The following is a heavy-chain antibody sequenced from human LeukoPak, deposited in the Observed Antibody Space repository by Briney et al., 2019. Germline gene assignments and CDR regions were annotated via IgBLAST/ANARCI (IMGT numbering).Heavy chain of an antibody. CDR2: ISSSSSYI. CDR3: ARDFGSGYSLSVYFDY. J-gene: IGHJ4*02. CDR1: GFAFSSYS. V-gene: IGHV3-21*01. Sequence: PGGSLRLSCAASGFAFSSYSMNWVRQAPGKGLEWVSSISSSSSYIYYADSVKGRFTISRDNAKNSLYLQMNSLRAEDTAVYYCARDFGSGYSLSVYFDYWGQGTLVTVSS. D-gene: IGHD3-22*01.